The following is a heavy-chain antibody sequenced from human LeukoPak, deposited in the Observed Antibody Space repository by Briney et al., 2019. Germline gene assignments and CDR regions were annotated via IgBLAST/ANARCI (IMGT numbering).Heavy chain of an antibody. J-gene: IGHJ6*04. CDR2: IYTSGST. V-gene: IGHV4-4*07. Sequence: NPSETLSLTCTVSGGSISSYYWGWIRQPAGKGLEWIGRIYTSGSTNYNPSLKSRVTMSVDTSKNQFSLKLSSVTAADTAVYYCASARTTALMDVWGKRTTVTVSS. CDR3: ASARTTALMDV. CDR1: GGSISSYY. D-gene: IGHD2-2*01.